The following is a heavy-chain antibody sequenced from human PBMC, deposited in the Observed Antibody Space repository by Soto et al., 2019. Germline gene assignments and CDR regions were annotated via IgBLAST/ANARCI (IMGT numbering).Heavy chain of an antibody. D-gene: IGHD5-18*01. J-gene: IGHJ6*02. CDR3: ARDNGYVYGRGYYYYGMDV. CDR2: ITPIFGTA. V-gene: IGHV1-69*12. CDR1: GGTFSSYA. Sequence: QVQMEQSGAEVKKPGSSVKVSCKASGGTFSSYAISWVRQAPGQGLEWMGGITPIFGTANYAQKFQGRVTITAAESTSTAYRGRGSLRSEDTAVCYCARDNGYVYGRGYYYYGMDVWGQGTTVSVSS.